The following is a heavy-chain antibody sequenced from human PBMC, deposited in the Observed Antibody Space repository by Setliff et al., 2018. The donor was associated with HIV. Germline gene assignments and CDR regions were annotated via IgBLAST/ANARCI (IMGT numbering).Heavy chain of an antibody. CDR3: ARAGLQFLEWLYYYSYYIDV. V-gene: IGHV3-21*01. CDR1: GFTFSSYS. J-gene: IGHJ6*03. CDR2: ISSSSSYI. D-gene: IGHD3-3*01. Sequence: GGSLRLSCAASGFTFSSYSMNWVRQAPGKGLEWVSSISSSSSYIYYADSVKGRFTISRDNAKNSLYLQMNSLRAEDTAVYYCARAGLQFLEWLYYYSYYIDVWGEGTMVTVSS.